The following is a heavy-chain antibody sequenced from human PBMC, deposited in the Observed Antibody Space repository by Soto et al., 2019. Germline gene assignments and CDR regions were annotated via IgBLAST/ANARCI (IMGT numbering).Heavy chain of an antibody. CDR1: GFTFSSYS. D-gene: IGHD5-12*01. CDR2: ISSSSSTI. V-gene: IGHV3-48*01. J-gene: IGHJ4*02. Sequence: GGSLSLSCAASGFTFSSYSMNWVRQAPGKGLEWVSYISSSSSTIYYADSVKGRFTISRDNAKNSLYLQMNSLRAEDTAVYYCARAQGWGATEKEFLDYWGQGTLVTVSS. CDR3: ARAQGWGATEKEFLDY.